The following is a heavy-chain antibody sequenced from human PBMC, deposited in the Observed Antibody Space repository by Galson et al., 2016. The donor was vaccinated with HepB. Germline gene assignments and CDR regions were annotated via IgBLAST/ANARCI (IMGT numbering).Heavy chain of an antibody. CDR1: GDSVSSGNSY. J-gene: IGHJ4*02. Sequence: SETLSLTCTVSGDSVSSGNSYWTWIRQPPGKGLEWIGYIYNSGTTNYNPSLKSRVTISVDTSKNQLSLRLTSVTAADTAIYYCARLSGYYYDSSDYDEDWGQGTLVIVSS. CDR3: ARLSGYYYDSSDYDED. V-gene: IGHV4-61*01. CDR2: IYNSGTT. D-gene: IGHD3-22*01.